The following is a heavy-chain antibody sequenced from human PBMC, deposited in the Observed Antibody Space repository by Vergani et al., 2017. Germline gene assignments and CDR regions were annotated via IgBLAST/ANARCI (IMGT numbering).Heavy chain of an antibody. CDR1: GGSFSGYY. D-gene: IGHD3-3*01. Sequence: QVQLQQWGAGLLKPSETLSLTCAVYGGSFSGYYWSWIRQPPGKGLEWIGEINHSGSTNYNPSLKSRVTISVDTSKNQFSLKLSSVTAADTAVYYCARGSTVTYYDFWSGYPRYYMDVWGKGP. V-gene: IGHV4-34*01. CDR3: ARGSTVTYYDFWSGYPRYYMDV. J-gene: IGHJ6*03. CDR2: INHSGST.